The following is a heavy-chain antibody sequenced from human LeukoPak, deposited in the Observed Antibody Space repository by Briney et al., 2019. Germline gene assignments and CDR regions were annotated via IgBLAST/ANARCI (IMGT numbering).Heavy chain of an antibody. CDR2: ISGSGGST. V-gene: IGHV3-23*01. D-gene: IGHD2-2*01. Sequence: PGGSLRLSCAASGFTFSSYAMSWVRQAPGKGLEWVSAISGSGGSTYYADSVKGRFTISRDNSKNTLYLQMNSLRAEDTAVYYCAKDRDIVVVPAAIDIAFDIWGQGTMVTVSS. J-gene: IGHJ3*02. CDR3: AKDRDIVVVPAAIDIAFDI. CDR1: GFTFSSYA.